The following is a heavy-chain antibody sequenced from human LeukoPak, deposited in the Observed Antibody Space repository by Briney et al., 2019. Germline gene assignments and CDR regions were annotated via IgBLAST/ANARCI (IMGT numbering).Heavy chain of an antibody. Sequence: ASVKVSCKTSGYTFTSYNINWVRQAPGQGLEWMGWISAYSGNTNYAQKLQGRVTMTTDTSTNTAYMDLRGLISDDTAVYYCARDRGIVGAKPIFDNWSQGTLVTVSS. CDR3: ARDRGIVGAKPIFDN. CDR1: GYTFTSYN. CDR2: ISAYSGNT. J-gene: IGHJ4*02. D-gene: IGHD1-26*01. V-gene: IGHV1-18*01.